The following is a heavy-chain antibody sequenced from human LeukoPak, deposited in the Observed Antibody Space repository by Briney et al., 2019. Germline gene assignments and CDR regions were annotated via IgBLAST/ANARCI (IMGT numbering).Heavy chain of an antibody. CDR2: IWYDGSNK. CDR1: GFSFSTFG. J-gene: IGHJ4*02. V-gene: IGHV3-33*01. CDR3: ARDYSGSYSLLDY. Sequence: GGSLRLSCAASGFSFSTFGMHWVRQAPGKGLEWVAVIWYDGSNKYYADSVKGRFTISRDNSKNTLYQQMNSLRAEDTAVYYCARDYSGSYSLLDYWGQGTLVTVSS. D-gene: IGHD1-26*01.